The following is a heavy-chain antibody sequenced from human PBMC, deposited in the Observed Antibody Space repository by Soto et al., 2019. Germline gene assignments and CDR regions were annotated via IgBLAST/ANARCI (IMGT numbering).Heavy chain of an antibody. D-gene: IGHD3-22*01. Sequence: PSETLSLTCTVSGGSINSYYWSWIRQPPGKGLEWIGYIYYSGSTNYKSSLKRRVTISVDTSKNQFSLKLSSVTAADTAVYYCARVRDSSGYRFDYWGQGTLVTVS. CDR1: GGSINSYY. J-gene: IGHJ4*02. CDR3: ARVRDSSGYRFDY. CDR2: IYYSGST. V-gene: IGHV4-59*01.